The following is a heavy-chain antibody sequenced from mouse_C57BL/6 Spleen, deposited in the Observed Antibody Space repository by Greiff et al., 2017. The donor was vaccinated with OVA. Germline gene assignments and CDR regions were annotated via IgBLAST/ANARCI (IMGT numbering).Heavy chain of an antibody. V-gene: IGHV1-69*01. CDR1: GYTFPSYW. D-gene: IGHD1-1*01. CDR2: IDPSDSYT. Sequence: QVQLQQPGAELVMPGASVKLSCKASGYTFPSYWMHWVKQRPGQGLEWIGEIDPSDSYTNYNQKFKGKSTLTVDKSSSTAYMPLSSLTSEDSAVYYWARQITTGVYWYFDVWGTGTTVTVSS. J-gene: IGHJ1*03. CDR3: ARQITTGVYWYFDV.